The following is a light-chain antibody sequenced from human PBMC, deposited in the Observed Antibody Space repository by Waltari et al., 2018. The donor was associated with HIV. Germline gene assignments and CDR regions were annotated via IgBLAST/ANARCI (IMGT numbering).Light chain of an antibody. Sequence: SYELTQPPSVSVSPGQTARTTCSGDALPTQYAYWYKQKPGQAPVLVIYKDNERPSGIPERISGSSSGTTVTLTISGVQAEDEADYYCQSADSSGTVVFGGGTKLTVL. CDR2: KDN. CDR3: QSADSSGTVV. V-gene: IGLV3-25*03. CDR1: ALPTQY. J-gene: IGLJ2*01.